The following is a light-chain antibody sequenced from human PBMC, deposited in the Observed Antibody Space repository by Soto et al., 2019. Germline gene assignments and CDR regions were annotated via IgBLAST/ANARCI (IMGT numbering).Light chain of an antibody. CDR1: SSDVGSYNL. V-gene: IGLV2-23*02. CDR3: CSYAGRIWRYV. Sequence: QSVLTQPASVSGSPGQSITISCTGTSSDVGSYNLVSWYQHHPGKAPKLIIYEVNQWPSGISDRFSGSKSGYTASLTISGLQDEDEAHYYCCSYAGRIWRYVFGTGTKVTVL. J-gene: IGLJ1*01. CDR2: EVN.